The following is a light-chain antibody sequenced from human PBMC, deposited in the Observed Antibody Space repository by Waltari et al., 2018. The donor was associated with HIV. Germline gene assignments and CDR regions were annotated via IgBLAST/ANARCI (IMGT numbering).Light chain of an antibody. CDR1: KLGEQF. Sequence: SYALTQPPSVSVSPGQTARIPCSGEKLGEQFASWYQQKPGQSPMVVIYQDSQRPSGIPERFSGSNSGNTATLAISGTHPMDEADYYCQTWDIATGVFGGGTKLTVL. CDR3: QTWDIATGV. J-gene: IGLJ3*02. CDR2: QDS. V-gene: IGLV3-1*01.